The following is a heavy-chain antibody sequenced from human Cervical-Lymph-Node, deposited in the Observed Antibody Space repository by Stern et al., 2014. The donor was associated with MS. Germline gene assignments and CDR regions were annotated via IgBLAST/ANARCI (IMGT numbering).Heavy chain of an antibody. CDR2: INPSGGST. CDR1: GYTFNRYY. CDR3: ARDAHGDSFDY. J-gene: IGHJ4*02. Sequence: VQLVESGAEVKKPGASVKVSCEASGYTFNRYYTHWVRQAPGQGLEWMGMINPSGGSTNYAQKFQGRVTMTRDTSTSTVYMELNSLRSDDTATYYCARDAHGDSFDYWGQGTLVTVSS. D-gene: IGHD4-17*01. V-gene: IGHV1-46*02.